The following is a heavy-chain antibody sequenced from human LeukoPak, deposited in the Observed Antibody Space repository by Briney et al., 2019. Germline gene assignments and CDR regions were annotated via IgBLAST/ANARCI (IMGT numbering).Heavy chain of an antibody. J-gene: IGHJ4*02. CDR2: ISGSGGST. V-gene: IGHV3-23*01. CDR3: AKGSGSYYY. CDR1: AFTFSSYA. D-gene: IGHD1-26*01. Sequence: PGGSLRLSSAASAFTFSSYAMSWVLQAPGKGLEWVSAISGSGGSTYYADSVKGRFTISRDNSKNTLYLQMNSLRAEDTAVYYCAKGSGSYYYWGQGTLVTVSS.